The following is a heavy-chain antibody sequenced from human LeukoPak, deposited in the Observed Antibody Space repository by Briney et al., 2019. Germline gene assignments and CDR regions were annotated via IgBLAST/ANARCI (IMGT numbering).Heavy chain of an antibody. J-gene: IGHJ4*02. CDR2: INPNSGGT. D-gene: IGHD6-13*01. CDR3: AREGIAAAEFDY. Sequence: ASVKVSCKASGYTFTGYYMHWVRQAPGQGLEWMGWINPNSGGTNYAQKFQGRVTMTRDTSISTAYMELSRLRSDDTAVYYCAREGIAAAEFDYWDQGTLVTVSS. CDR1: GYTFTGYY. V-gene: IGHV1-2*02.